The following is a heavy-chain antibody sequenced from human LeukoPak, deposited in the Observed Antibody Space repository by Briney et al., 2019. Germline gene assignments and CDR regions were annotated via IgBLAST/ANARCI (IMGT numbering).Heavy chain of an antibody. V-gene: IGHV1-69*04. Sequence: ASVKVSCKASGGTFSSYASSWVRQAPGQGLEWMGRIIPILGIANYAQKFQGRVMITADKSTSTAYMELSSLRSEDTAVYYCARVEWEPTYYYYGMDVWGQGTTVTVSS. J-gene: IGHJ6*02. CDR1: GGTFSSYA. D-gene: IGHD1-26*01. CDR3: ARVEWEPTYYYYGMDV. CDR2: IIPILGIA.